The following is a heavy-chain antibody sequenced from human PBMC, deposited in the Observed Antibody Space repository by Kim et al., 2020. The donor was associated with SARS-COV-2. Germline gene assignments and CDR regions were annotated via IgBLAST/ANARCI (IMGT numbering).Heavy chain of an antibody. CDR2: INAGNGNT. CDR3: AREGGYDILTGHSSDAFDS. D-gene: IGHD3-9*01. V-gene: IGHV1-3*01. J-gene: IGHJ3*02. CDR1: GYTFTSYA. Sequence: ASVKVSCKASGYTFTSYAMHWVRQAPGQRLEWMGWINAGNGNTKYSQKFQGRVTITRDTSASTAYMELSSLRSEDTAVYYCAREGGYDILTGHSSDAFDSWVQGTMVTVSS.